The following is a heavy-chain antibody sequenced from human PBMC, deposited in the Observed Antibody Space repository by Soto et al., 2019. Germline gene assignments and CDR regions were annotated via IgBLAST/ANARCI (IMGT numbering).Heavy chain of an antibody. CDR3: ARVALLASAGTRRFDP. J-gene: IGHJ5*02. D-gene: IGHD6-13*01. Sequence: GXSVKVSCKASGYTFTGYYMHWVRLAPGQGLEWMGWINPNSGGTNYAQKFQGRVTMTRDKSISTAYMELSRLRSDDTAVYYCARVALLASAGTRRFDPWGQGNLVTVSS. V-gene: IGHV1-2*02. CDR1: GYTFTGYY. CDR2: INPNSGGT.